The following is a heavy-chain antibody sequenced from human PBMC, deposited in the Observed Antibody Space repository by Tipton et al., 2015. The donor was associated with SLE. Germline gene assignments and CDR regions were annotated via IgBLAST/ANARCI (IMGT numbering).Heavy chain of an antibody. Sequence: TLSLTCTVSGGSISSGSYYWSWIRQPAGKGLEWIGQIYASGSTSYSPSLKSRVTITVDTSKNHFSLKLSSVTAADTAVYYCARQYGDYGVGFDFWGQGTLVTVAS. CDR2: IYASGST. J-gene: IGHJ4*02. D-gene: IGHD4-17*01. CDR1: GGSISSGSYY. V-gene: IGHV4-61*09. CDR3: ARQYGDYGVGFDF.